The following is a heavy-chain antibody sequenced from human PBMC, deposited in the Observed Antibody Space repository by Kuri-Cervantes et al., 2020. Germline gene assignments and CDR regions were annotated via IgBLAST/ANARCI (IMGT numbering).Heavy chain of an antibody. D-gene: IGHD1-26*01. V-gene: IGHV3-7*01. CDR3: ARDLGIVGALYYFDY. CDR2: IKQDGSEK. CDR1: GFTFSSYW. Sequence: GESLKISCAASGFTFSSYWMSWVRQAPGKGLEWVANIKQDGSEKYYVDSVKGRFTISRDNSKNTLYLQMNSLRAEDTAVYYCARDLGIVGALYYFDYWGQGTLVTVSS. J-gene: IGHJ4*02.